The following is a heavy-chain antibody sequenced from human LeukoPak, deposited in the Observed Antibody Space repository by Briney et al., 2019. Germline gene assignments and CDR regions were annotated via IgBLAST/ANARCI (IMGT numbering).Heavy chain of an antibody. Sequence: GGSLRLSCAATGFRFSSYDMHWVRQAPGKGLEWVAAISAEGDIQIYLDSVMGRFTISRDNSKSTLYLQMNSLRIEDTGFYYCTRDMIRRVPDYIDYWGQGTLVTVSS. CDR2: ISAEGDIQ. D-gene: IGHD3-10*01. J-gene: IGHJ4*02. CDR3: TRDMIRRVPDYIDY. V-gene: IGHV3-30-3*01. CDR1: GFRFSSYD.